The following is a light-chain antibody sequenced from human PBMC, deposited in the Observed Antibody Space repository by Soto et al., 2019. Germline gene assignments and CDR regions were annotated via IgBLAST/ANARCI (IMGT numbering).Light chain of an antibody. J-gene: IGKJ4*01. CDR2: WAS. CDR1: QSVLYSSNNKNY. Sequence: DIVMTQSPDSLAVSLGERATINCKSSQSVLYSSNNKNYLAWYQQKPGQPPKLLIYWASTRESGVPDRFSGSGSGTDFTLTINSLRAEDVAVYYCQQYYTNALTFGGGTKVGVK. V-gene: IGKV4-1*01. CDR3: QQYYTNALT.